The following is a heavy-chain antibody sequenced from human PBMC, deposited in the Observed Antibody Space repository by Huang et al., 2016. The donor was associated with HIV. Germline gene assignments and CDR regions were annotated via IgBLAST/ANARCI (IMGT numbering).Heavy chain of an antibody. CDR3: AHSTDASAATFYFDF. J-gene: IGHJ4*02. CDR2: IYSNVDG. CDR1: GFSLTTTGVA. D-gene: IGHD6-25*01. Sequence: QITLRESGPALVKPTQTLTLTCTFSGFSLTTTGVAVGWIRQPPGQALEWLAFIYSNVDGLYSPSLSSRLTVTKDTSKNQVVLTMTNMDPVDTATYYCAHSTDASAATFYFDFWGQGTLVAVSS. V-gene: IGHV2-5*01.